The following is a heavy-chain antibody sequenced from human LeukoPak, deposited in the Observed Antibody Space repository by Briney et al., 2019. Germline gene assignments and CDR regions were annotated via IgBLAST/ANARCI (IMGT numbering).Heavy chain of an antibody. CDR1: GGSISSYY. D-gene: IGHD6-19*01. CDR3: ARYSSGWYENWFDP. CDR2: IYYSGST. Sequence: SETLSLTCTVFGGSISSYYWSWIRQPPGKGLEWIGYIYYSGSTNYNPSLKSRVTISVDTSKNQFSLKLSSVTAADTAVYYCARYSSGWYENWFDPWGQGTLVTVSS. V-gene: IGHV4-59*01. J-gene: IGHJ5*02.